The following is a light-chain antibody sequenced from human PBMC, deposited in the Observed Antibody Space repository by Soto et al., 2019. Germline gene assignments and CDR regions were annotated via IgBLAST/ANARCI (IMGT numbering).Light chain of an antibody. CDR1: QTDFNNW. CDR3: QQYGDSSP. J-gene: IGKJ4*01. Sequence: EIVLTQSPGTLSLSPGERATLSCRASQTDFNNWLLWYQQKPGQVPRLLIYEASSRVAGIPDRFSGSGSGTDFTLTITRLEPDDFAVYYCQQYGDSSPFGGGTRVEI. V-gene: IGKV3-20*01. CDR2: EAS.